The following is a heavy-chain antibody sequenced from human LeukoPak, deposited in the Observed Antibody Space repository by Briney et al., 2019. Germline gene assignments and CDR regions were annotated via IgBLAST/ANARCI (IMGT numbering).Heavy chain of an antibody. Sequence: GGSLRLSCAASGFTFSTYAMHWVRQAPGKGLEYVSAISSDGGSTYYANSVKGRFTISRDNSRNTLYLQMGSLRAEDMAVYYCARVAIAADFDYWGQGTLVTVSS. CDR3: ARVAIAADFDY. CDR2: ISSDGGST. J-gene: IGHJ4*02. CDR1: GFTFSTYA. D-gene: IGHD6-13*01. V-gene: IGHV3-64*01.